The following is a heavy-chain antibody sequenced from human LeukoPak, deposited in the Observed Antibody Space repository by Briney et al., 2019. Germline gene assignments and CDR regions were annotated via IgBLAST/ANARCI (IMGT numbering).Heavy chain of an antibody. Sequence: SETLSLTCAVSGGSISSGGYSWSWIRQPPGKGLEWIGYIHHSGSTYYNPSLKSRVTISVDRSKNQFSLKLSSVTAADTAVYYCARAVGYYGSGSYCYFDYWGQGTLVTVSS. CDR1: GGSISSGGYS. D-gene: IGHD3-10*01. CDR3: ARAVGYYGSGSYCYFDY. CDR2: IHHSGST. V-gene: IGHV4-30-2*01. J-gene: IGHJ4*02.